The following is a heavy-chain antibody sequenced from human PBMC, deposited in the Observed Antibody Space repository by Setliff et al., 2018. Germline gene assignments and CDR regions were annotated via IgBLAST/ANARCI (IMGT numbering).Heavy chain of an antibody. V-gene: IGHV1-8*02. CDR3: ARERYFDY. Sequence: ASAKVSCKASGYPFISYDINWVRQAPGQGLEWMGWMNPNSGKTGYAQKFQGRVIMTRNTSISTAYLELNTLRSDDTAVYYCARERYFDYWGQGTLVTVSS. CDR1: GYPFISYD. J-gene: IGHJ4*02. CDR2: MNPNSGKT.